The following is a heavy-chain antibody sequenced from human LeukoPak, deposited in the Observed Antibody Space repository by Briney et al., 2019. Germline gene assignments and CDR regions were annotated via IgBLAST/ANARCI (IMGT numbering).Heavy chain of an antibody. CDR3: ASSLGYTYGWNS. V-gene: IGHV1-69*01. Sequence: SVKVSCKASGDTFGSYALSWVRQAPGQGLEWMGGIIPIFGTANYAQKFQGRVTITADESTSTAYVDLSRLRCEDTAVYYCASSLGYTYGWNSWGQGTLVTVSS. J-gene: IGHJ4*02. CDR1: GDTFGSYA. D-gene: IGHD5-18*01. CDR2: IIPIFGTA.